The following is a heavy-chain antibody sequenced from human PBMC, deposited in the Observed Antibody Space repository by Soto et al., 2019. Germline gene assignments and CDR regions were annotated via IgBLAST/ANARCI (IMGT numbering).Heavy chain of an antibody. Sequence: QVQLGESGGGVVQPGRSLRLSCTASGFRFSSFAMHWVRQTPGKGLVWVAVISSDGSRDYYADSVKGRFTISRDNSNNTLYLPIGSVGGDDSAVYFWARARIGAAGTGAYFDYWGKGTLVTVSS. D-gene: IGHD6-13*01. V-gene: IGHV3-30-3*01. J-gene: IGHJ4*02. CDR3: ARARIGAAGTGAYFDY. CDR2: ISSDGSRD. CDR1: GFRFSSFA.